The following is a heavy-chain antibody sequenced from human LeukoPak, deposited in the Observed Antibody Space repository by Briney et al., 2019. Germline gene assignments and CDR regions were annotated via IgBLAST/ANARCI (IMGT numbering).Heavy chain of an antibody. Sequence: GGSLRLSCAASGFSFSSYWMSWVRQAPGKGLEWLANIKQDGSEKYDVDSVKGRFTISRDNAKKSLYLQMNSLRAEDTAVYYCARDQGYYYDSSSHFDYWGQGTLVTVSS. CDR2: IKQDGSEK. CDR1: GFSFSSYW. V-gene: IGHV3-7*01. CDR3: ARDQGYYYDSSSHFDY. J-gene: IGHJ4*02. D-gene: IGHD3-22*01.